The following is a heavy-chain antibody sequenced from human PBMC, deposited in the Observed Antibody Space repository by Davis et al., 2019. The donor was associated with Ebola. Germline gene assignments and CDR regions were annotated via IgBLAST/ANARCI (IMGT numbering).Heavy chain of an antibody. CDR1: GGSFSGYY. CDR3: AREIRTYYDFWSGYSQAVGWFDP. Sequence: PSETLSLTCAVYGGSFSGYYWSWIRQPPGKGLEWIGYIYYSGSTNYNPSLKSRVTISVDTSKNQFSLKLSSVTAADTAVYYCAREIRTYYDFWSGYSQAVGWFDPWGQGTLVTVSS. D-gene: IGHD3-3*01. J-gene: IGHJ5*02. V-gene: IGHV4-59*01. CDR2: IYYSGST.